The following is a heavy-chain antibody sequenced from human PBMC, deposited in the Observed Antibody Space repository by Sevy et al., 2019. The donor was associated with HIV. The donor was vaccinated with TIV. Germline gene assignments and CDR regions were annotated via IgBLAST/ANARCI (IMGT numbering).Heavy chain of an antibody. CDR3: ARGSVVPAAIGYYYYGMDV. D-gene: IGHD2-2*01. CDR2: INHSGST. CDR1: GGSFSGYY. J-gene: IGHJ6*02. Sequence: SETLSLTCAVYGGSFSGYYWSWIRQPPGKGLEWMGEINHSGSTNYNPSLKSRVTISVDTSKNQFSLKLSSVTAADTAVYYCARGSVVPAAIGYYYYGMDVWGQGTTVTVSS. V-gene: IGHV4-34*01.